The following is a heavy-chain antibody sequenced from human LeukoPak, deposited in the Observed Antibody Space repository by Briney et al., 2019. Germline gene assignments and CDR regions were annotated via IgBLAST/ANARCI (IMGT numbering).Heavy chain of an antibody. CDR2: IYYSGST. Sequence: KASETLSLTCAVYGGSLNGHYWSWIRQPPGKGLEWIGYIYYSGSTNYNPSLKSRVTISVDTSKNQFSLKLSSVTAADTAVYYCARGRDGYNWSWGQGTLVTVSS. D-gene: IGHD5-24*01. V-gene: IGHV4-59*11. J-gene: IGHJ4*02. CDR1: GGSLNGHY. CDR3: ARGRDGYNWS.